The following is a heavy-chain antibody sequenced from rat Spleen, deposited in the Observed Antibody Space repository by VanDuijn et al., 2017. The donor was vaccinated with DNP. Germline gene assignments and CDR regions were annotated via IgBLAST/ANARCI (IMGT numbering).Heavy chain of an antibody. V-gene: IGHV3-3*01. CDR1: GFSITNNFK. CDR3: AIGLQWTPFDY. CDR2: VTNAGST. J-gene: IGHJ2*01. D-gene: IGHD3-2*01. Sequence: EVLLQESGPGLVKPSQSLSLTCSVTGFSITNNFKWTWIRKFPGNKLEWMGYVTNAGSTDYNPSLKSRISITTDTSKNQFFLQVNSVATEDTATYYCAIGLQWTPFDYWGQGVMVTVSS.